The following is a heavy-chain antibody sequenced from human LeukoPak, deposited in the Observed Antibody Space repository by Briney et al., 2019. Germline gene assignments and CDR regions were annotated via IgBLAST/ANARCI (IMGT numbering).Heavy chain of an antibody. CDR1: GFTFSSYG. CDR2: IRYDGSNK. V-gene: IGHV3-30*02. D-gene: IGHD1-14*01. CDR3: ARGLVSGPLLRIGDFDY. J-gene: IGHJ4*02. Sequence: GGSLRLSCAASGFTFSSYGMHWVRQAPGKGLEWVAFIRYDGSNKYYADSVKGRFTISRDNSKNTLYLQMNSLRAEDTAVYYCARGLVSGPLLRIGDFDYWGQGTLVTVSS.